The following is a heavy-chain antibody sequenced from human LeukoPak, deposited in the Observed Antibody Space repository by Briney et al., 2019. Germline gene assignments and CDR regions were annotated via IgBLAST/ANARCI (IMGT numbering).Heavy chain of an antibody. CDR3: ARSGALMVYAIDYYYYMDV. D-gene: IGHD2-8*01. V-gene: IGHV1-69*05. CDR1: GGTFSSYA. J-gene: IGHJ6*03. Sequence: GASVKVSCKASGGTFSSYAISWVRQAPGQGLEWMGRIIPIFGTANYAQKFQGRVTITTDESTSTAYMELSSLSSEDTAVYYCARSGALMVYAIDYYYYMDVWGKGTTVTVSS. CDR2: IIPIFGTA.